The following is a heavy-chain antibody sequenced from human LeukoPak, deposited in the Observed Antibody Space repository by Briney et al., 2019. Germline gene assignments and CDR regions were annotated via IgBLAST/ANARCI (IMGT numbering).Heavy chain of an antibody. CDR2: IFKTGDTA. D-gene: IGHD3-16*01. J-gene: IGHJ4*02. CDR3: AKLWGRHVWSFDY. CDR1: GLTFSDYA. V-gene: IGHV3-23*01. Sequence: PGGSLRLSCAASGLTFSDYAMSWVRQAPGKGLEWVSTIFKTGDTAHYADIVRGRFTISRDNSKNTLSLQMNSLRAEDTAIYYCAKLWGRHVWSFDYWGQGALVTVS.